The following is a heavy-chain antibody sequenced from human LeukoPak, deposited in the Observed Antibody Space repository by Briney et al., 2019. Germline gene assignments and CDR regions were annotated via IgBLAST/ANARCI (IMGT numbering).Heavy chain of an antibody. Sequence: GGSLRLSCAASGFTFSGYAMSWVRQAPGKGLEWVSFMSGSGGDTYHADSVKGRFTISRDNSKNTVFLQMNSLRAEDTAIYYCAKAWGVFDYWGQGTLVTVSS. V-gene: IGHV3-23*01. CDR3: AKAWGVFDY. CDR2: MSGSGGDT. CDR1: GFTFSGYA. D-gene: IGHD3-10*01. J-gene: IGHJ4*02.